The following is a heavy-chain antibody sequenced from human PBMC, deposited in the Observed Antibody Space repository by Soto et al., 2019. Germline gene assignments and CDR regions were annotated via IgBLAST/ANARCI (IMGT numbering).Heavy chain of an antibody. D-gene: IGHD4-17*01. CDR1: GGSISSYY. J-gene: IGHJ4*02. CDR2: IYYSGST. CDR3: ANYPTTVTSDY. V-gene: IGHV4-59*01. Sequence: ETLSLTCTVSGGSISSYYWSWIRQPPGKGLEWIGYIYYSGSTNYNPSLKSRVTISVDTSKNQFSLKLSSVTAADTAVYYCANYPTTVTSDYWGQGTLVTVSS.